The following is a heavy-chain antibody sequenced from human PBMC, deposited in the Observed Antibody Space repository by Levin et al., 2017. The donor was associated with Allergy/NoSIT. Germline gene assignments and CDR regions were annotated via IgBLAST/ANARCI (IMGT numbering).Heavy chain of an antibody. V-gene: IGHV3-13*04. CDR1: GFTFSNYD. Sequence: GESLKISCAASGFTFSNYDMHWVRQATGKGLEWVSAIGTGGDTYYAGSVKGRFTISRENAKNSLYLQMNSLRAGDTAVYYCARGRGRVAVAGTCLDYWGQGTLVTVSS. J-gene: IGHJ4*02. CDR3: ARGRGRVAVAGTCLDY. D-gene: IGHD6-19*01. CDR2: IGTGGDT.